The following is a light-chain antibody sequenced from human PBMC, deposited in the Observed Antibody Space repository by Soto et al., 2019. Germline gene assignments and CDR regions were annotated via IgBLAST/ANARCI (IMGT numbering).Light chain of an antibody. CDR2: DVS. Sequence: LTQPASVSGSPGQSITISCTGTSSDFGGYNYVSWYQQHPGKAPKLMIYDVSNRPSGVSNRFSGSKSGNTASLTISGLQAEDEADYYCSSYTSSSLPYVFGTGTKVTVL. CDR1: SSDFGGYNY. J-gene: IGLJ1*01. V-gene: IGLV2-14*01. CDR3: SSYTSSSLPYV.